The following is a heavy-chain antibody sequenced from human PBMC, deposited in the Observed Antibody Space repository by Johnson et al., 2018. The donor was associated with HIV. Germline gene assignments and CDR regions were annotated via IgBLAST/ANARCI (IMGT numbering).Heavy chain of an antibody. V-gene: IGHV3-38-3*01. CDR3: ATLSLIAAPDPFDI. Sequence: VQLVESRGVLVQPGGSLRLSCAASGFTVSSNEMSWVRQAPGKGLEWVSSISGGSTYYADSVKGRFTISRDNSKNTLYLQMNSLRAEDTAVYYCATLSLIAAPDPFDIWGQGTMVTVSS. J-gene: IGHJ3*02. D-gene: IGHD6-6*01. CDR1: GFTVSSNE. CDR2: ISGGST.